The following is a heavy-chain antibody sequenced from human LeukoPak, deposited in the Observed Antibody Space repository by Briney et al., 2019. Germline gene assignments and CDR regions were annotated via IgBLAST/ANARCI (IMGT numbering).Heavy chain of an antibody. CDR2: IYPGDSDT. V-gene: IGHV5-51*01. D-gene: IGHD2-2*02. Sequence: GESLKISCKGSGYSFTSYWIGWVRQMPGKGLEWMGVIYPGDSDTRYSPSFQGQVTISADKSISTAYQQWSSLKASDPAMYYCARAQGYCSSTXCYNXYXXXDVWGXGTTVTVSS. CDR1: GYSFTSYW. CDR3: ARAQGYCSSTXCYNXYXXXDV. J-gene: IGHJ6*03.